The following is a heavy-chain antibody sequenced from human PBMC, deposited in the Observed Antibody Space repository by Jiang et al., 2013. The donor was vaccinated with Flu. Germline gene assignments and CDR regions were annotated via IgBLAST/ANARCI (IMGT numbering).Heavy chain of an antibody. CDR2: IFSNDEK. D-gene: IGHD6-13*01. CDR3: ARIQWVAAAGFGYYFDY. J-gene: IGHJ4*02. Sequence: KPTQTLTLTCTVSGFSLSNARMGVSWIRQPPGKALEWLAHIFSNDEKSYSTSLKSRLTISKDTSKSQVVLTMTNMDPVDTVTYYCARIQWVAAAGFGYYFDYWGQGTLVTVSS. CDR1: GFSLSNARMG. V-gene: IGHV2-26*01.